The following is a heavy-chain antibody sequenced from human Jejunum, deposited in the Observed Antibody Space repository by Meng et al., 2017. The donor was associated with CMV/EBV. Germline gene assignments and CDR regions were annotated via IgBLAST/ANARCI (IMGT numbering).Heavy chain of an antibody. D-gene: IGHD5-24*01. CDR3: ARGFLNGYQPFDY. J-gene: IGHJ4*02. CDR2: IIAIFKTP. V-gene: IGHV1-69*12. CDR1: GGTFSTFN. Sequence: QVQLVQSGAEVKKPGSSVKVSCKASGGTFSTFNVNWVRQAPGQGLEWMGGIIAIFKTPNYAQKFQGRLTITADESTGTSYMELTSLTSEDTAVYYCARGFLNGYQPFDYWGQGTLVTVSS.